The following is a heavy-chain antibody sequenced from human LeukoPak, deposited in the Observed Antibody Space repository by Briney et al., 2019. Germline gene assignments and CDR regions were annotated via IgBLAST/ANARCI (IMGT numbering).Heavy chain of an antibody. CDR2: ISYDGSNK. Sequence: GGSLRLSCAASGFTFSSYAMHWVRQAPGKGLEWVAVISYDGSNKYYADSVKGRFTISRDNSKNTLYLQMNSLRAEDTAVYYCARAGSHRNSGYDYWGQGTLVTVSS. V-gene: IGHV3-30-3*01. CDR3: ARAGSHRNSGYDY. CDR1: GFTFSSYA. J-gene: IGHJ4*02. D-gene: IGHD5-12*01.